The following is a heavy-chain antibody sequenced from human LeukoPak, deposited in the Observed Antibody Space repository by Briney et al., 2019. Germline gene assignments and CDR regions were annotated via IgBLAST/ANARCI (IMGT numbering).Heavy chain of an antibody. CDR2: ISSGGSAI. CDR3: AELGITMIGGV. CDR1: GFTFSSYS. D-gene: IGHD3-10*02. Sequence: QSGGSLRLSCAASGFTFSSYSMSWVRQAPGKGLEWVSYISSGGSAIYYADSVKGRFTISRDNAKNSLYLQMNSLRAEDTAVYYCAELGITMIGGVWGKGTTVTISS. J-gene: IGHJ6*04. V-gene: IGHV3-48*04.